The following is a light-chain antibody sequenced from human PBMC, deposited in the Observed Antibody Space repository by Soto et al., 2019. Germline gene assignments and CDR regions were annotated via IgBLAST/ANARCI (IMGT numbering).Light chain of an antibody. CDR2: GTS. V-gene: IGKV3-20*01. Sequence: EILLTQSPGTLSLSPGERATLSCRASQSVSSKYFAWYQQKPGQATRVLIYGTSIRASGVPERFSGGGFGTVFTLTITRLEPEDFAVYYCQQYCSSLFTFGPGTKVDFK. CDR3: QQYCSSLFT. J-gene: IGKJ3*01. CDR1: QSVSSKY.